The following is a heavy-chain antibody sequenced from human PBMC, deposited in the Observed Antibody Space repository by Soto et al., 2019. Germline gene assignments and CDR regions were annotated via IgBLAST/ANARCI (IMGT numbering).Heavy chain of an antibody. Sequence: EVQLVESGGGLVQPGGSLKLSCAASGFTFSGSAMHWVRQASGKGLEWVVRIRSKANSYATAYAASVKGRFTISRVDSTKSAYLQMNSLKTEDSAVYYCTRPSASSADGPSYYYYYMDVGGKGTTVTVSS. J-gene: IGHJ6*03. CDR2: IRSKANSYAT. CDR3: TRPSASSADGPSYYYYYMDV. D-gene: IGHD6-13*01. V-gene: IGHV3-73*01. CDR1: GFTFSGSA.